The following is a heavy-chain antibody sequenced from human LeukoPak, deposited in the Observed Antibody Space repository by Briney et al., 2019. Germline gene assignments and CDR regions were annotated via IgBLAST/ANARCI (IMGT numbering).Heavy chain of an antibody. CDR3: ASGADYYDSSGYSRGAFDI. CDR1: GFTFSSYA. V-gene: IGHV3-23*01. Sequence: PGGSLRLSCAASGFTFSSYAMSWVRQAPGKGLEWVSAISGSGGSTYYADSVKGRFTISRDNSKNTLYLQMNSLRAEDTAVYYCASGADYYDSSGYSRGAFDIWGQGTMVTVSS. CDR2: ISGSGGST. D-gene: IGHD3-22*01. J-gene: IGHJ3*02.